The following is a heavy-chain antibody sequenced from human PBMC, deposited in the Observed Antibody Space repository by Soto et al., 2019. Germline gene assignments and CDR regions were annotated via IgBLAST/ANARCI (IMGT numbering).Heavy chain of an antibody. CDR3: ARQITMVRGVNDY. J-gene: IGHJ4*02. Sequence: PSETLSLTCTVSGGSISSSSYYWGWIRQPPGKGLEWIGSIYYSGSTYHNPSLKSRVTISVDTSKNQFSLKLSSVTAADTAVYYCARQITMVRGVNDYWGQGTLVTVSS. CDR2: IYYSGST. V-gene: IGHV4-39*01. CDR1: GGSISSSSYY. D-gene: IGHD3-10*01.